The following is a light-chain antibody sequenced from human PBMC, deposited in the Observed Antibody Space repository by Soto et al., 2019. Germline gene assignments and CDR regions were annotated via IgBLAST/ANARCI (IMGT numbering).Light chain of an antibody. CDR3: QQSYSTPPT. CDR2: AAS. CDR1: QSISSY. J-gene: IGKJ1*01. Sequence: DIQMTQSPSSLSASVGDRVTITCRASQSISSYLNWYQQKPGKAPKLLIYAASSLQSGVPPRFSGSGSGTDFTLPISSLQPEDFATYYCQQSYSTPPTFGQGTKVEIK. V-gene: IGKV1-39*01.